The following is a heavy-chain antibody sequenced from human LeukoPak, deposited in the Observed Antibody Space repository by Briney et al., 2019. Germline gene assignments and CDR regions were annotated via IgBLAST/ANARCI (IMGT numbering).Heavy chain of an antibody. D-gene: IGHD3-22*01. J-gene: IGHJ4*02. CDR3: AGLVGRYSSGLYYYHFDY. Sequence: SGTLSLTCTVSGDSINSLDLWSWVRQPPGKGLEWIGEMYLSGTTHSNPSVKSRVTISIDKSKNQFFLNLSSVTPADTAVYYCAGLVGRYSSGLYYYHFDYWGQGTLVTVSS. CDR2: MYLSGTT. CDR1: GDSINSLDL. V-gene: IGHV4-4*02.